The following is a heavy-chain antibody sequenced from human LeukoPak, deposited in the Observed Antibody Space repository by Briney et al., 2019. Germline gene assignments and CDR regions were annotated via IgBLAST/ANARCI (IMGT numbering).Heavy chain of an antibody. CDR1: GLTFSSYS. V-gene: IGHV3-48*01. Sequence: GGSLRLSCAASGLTFSSYSMNWVRQAPGKGLEWVSYISSSSSAIYYADSVKGRFTISRDNAKNSLYLQMNSLRAEDTAVYYCARGRYYMDVWGKGTTVTVSS. CDR3: ARGRYYMDV. CDR2: ISSSSSAI. J-gene: IGHJ6*03.